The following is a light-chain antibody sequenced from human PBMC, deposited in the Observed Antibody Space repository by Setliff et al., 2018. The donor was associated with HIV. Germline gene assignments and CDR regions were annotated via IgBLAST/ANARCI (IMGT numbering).Light chain of an antibody. Sequence: QSVLTQPASVSGSPGQSIIISCTGTSSDVGGYNYASWYQQHPGKAPKLIIYEVTNRPSGVSDRFSGSKSVNTASLTISGLQTEDEADYYCNSYTTSGTRVFGTGTKVTVL. J-gene: IGLJ1*01. CDR1: SSDVGGYNY. CDR2: EVT. CDR3: NSYTTSGTRV. V-gene: IGLV2-14*01.